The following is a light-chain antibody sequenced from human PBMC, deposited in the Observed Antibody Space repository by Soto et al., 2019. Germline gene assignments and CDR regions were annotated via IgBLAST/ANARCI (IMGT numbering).Light chain of an antibody. V-gene: IGKV3-20*01. J-gene: IGKJ1*01. CDR1: QSVSSSY. CDR2: GAS. Sequence: EIVLTQSPGTLSLSPGERATLSCRASQSVSSSYLAWYQQKPGQAPRLLIFGASNRATGIPDRFSGSGSATDFTLTSSRLEPEDFAVYYCQQYGTSPETFGQGTKVEIK. CDR3: QQYGTSPET.